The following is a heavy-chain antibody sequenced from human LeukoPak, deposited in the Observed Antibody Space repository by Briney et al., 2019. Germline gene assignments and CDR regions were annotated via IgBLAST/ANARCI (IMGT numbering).Heavy chain of an antibody. V-gene: IGHV1-18*01. J-gene: IGHJ4*02. CDR3: ARSYSSSSNFDY. D-gene: IGHD6-6*01. Sequence: GASVKVSCKASGYPFTSYGITWVRQAPGQGSEWMGWISAYTGNTNYAQKFQGRVSMTTGTSTTTAYMELRSLRSDDTAVYYCARSYSSSSNFDYWGQGTLVTVSS. CDR2: ISAYTGNT. CDR1: GYPFTSYG.